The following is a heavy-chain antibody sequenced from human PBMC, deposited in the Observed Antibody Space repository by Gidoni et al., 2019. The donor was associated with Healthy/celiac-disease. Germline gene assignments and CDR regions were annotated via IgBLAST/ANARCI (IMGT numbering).Heavy chain of an antibody. CDR2: IWYDGSNK. CDR1: GFTFSSSG. J-gene: IGHJ2*01. Sequence: QVQLVESGGGVVQPGRSLRLSCAASGFTFSSSGMHWVRHAPGKGLEWVAVIWYDGSNKYYADPVKGRFTISRDNSKNTLYLQMNSLRAEDTAVYYCARGDGCSGGSCYSDWYFDLWGRGTLVTVSS. D-gene: IGHD2-15*01. V-gene: IGHV3-33*01. CDR3: ARGDGCSGGSCYSDWYFDL.